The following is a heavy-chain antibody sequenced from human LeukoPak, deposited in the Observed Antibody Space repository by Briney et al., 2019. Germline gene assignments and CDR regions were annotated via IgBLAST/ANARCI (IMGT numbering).Heavy chain of an antibody. J-gene: IGHJ4*02. CDR2: INHSGST. Sequence: PSETLSLTCAVYGGSFSGYYWSWIRQPPGKGLEWIGEINHSGSTNYNPSLKSRVTISVDTSKNQFSLKLSSVTAADTAVYYCAREDTAMVGAGSRLYWGQGTLVTVSS. D-gene: IGHD5-18*01. CDR1: GGSFSGYY. CDR3: AREDTAMVGAGSRLY. V-gene: IGHV4-34*01.